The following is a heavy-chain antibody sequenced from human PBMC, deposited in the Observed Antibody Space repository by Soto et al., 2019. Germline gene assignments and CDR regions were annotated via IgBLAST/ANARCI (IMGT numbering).Heavy chain of an antibody. Sequence: GGSLRLSCAASGFDFSTFGMNWVRQAPGKGLEWVSFLSPSYPYTSYADSVKGRFTISGDNAKNSVSLQMNSLRADDTGVYYCARRPVSFWSGYPEAFDYWGPGTLVTVSS. CDR2: LSPSYPYT. D-gene: IGHD3-3*01. CDR3: ARRPVSFWSGYPEAFDY. J-gene: IGHJ4*02. CDR1: GFDFSTFG. V-gene: IGHV3-21*03.